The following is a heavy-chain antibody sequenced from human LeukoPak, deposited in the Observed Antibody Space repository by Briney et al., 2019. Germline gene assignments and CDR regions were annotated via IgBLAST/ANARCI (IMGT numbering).Heavy chain of an antibody. CDR2: ISGDGGST. CDR1: GFTFDDYA. J-gene: IGHJ5*02. D-gene: IGHD6-6*01. Sequence: GGSLRLSCAASGFTFDDYAMHWVRQAPGKGLERVSLISGDGGSTYYADSVKGRFTISRDNSKNSLYLQMNSLRTEDTALYYCAKDYGQLWWFDPWGQGTLVTVSS. V-gene: IGHV3-43*02. CDR3: AKDYGQLWWFDP.